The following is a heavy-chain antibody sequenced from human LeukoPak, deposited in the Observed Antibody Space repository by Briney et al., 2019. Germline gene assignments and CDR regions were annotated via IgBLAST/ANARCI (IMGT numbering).Heavy chain of an antibody. CDR2: IKSDGDGSDT. CDR1: GFSLSDYW. CDR3: GRDQLGDGYIIDY. Sequence: GGSLRPSCAASGFSLSDYWMHWVRQAPGKGLVWVSRIKSDGDGSDTMHADSVKGRFTISRDNAKNTLYLQMNSLRAEDTAVYYCGRDQLGDGYIIDYWGQGTPVTVSS. D-gene: IGHD5-24*01. V-gene: IGHV3-74*03. J-gene: IGHJ4*02.